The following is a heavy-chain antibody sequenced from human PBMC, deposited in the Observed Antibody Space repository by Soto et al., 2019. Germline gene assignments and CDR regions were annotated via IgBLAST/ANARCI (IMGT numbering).Heavy chain of an antibody. J-gene: IGHJ4*02. CDR3: ARDGAADSSRYYDYFDY. CDR1: GYTFTSYY. D-gene: IGHD3-22*01. V-gene: IGHV1-46*01. Sequence: QVQLVQSGAEVKKPGASVKVSCKASGYTFTSYYMHWVRQAPGQGLEWMGIINPSGGSTSYAQKFEGRVTMTRYTSTSTVYMDLSSMRSEDTAVYYCARDGAADSSRYYDYFDYWGQGTLVTVSA. CDR2: INPSGGST.